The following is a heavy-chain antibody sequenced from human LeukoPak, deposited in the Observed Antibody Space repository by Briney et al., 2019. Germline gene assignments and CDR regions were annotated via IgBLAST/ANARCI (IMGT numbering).Heavy chain of an antibody. Sequence: SETLSLTCTVSGGSISSSSYYWGWIRQPPGKGLEWIGSIYYSGSTYYNPSLKSRVTISVDTSKNQFSLKLSSVTAADTAVYYCARDNVPYHGDWFDPWGQGTLVTVSS. CDR2: IYYSGST. D-gene: IGHD2-2*01. CDR1: GGSISSSSYY. J-gene: IGHJ5*02. CDR3: ARDNVPYHGDWFDP. V-gene: IGHV4-39*07.